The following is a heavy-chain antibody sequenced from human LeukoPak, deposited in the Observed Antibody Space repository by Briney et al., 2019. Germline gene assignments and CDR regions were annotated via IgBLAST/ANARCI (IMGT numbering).Heavy chain of an antibody. J-gene: IGHJ4*02. Sequence: SETLSLTCTVSGGLISRIEYYWGWVRQSPVKGLEWLGRIYHTGTTLYSPHLNNRLTVSVDSSKNQFSLTLNSVTAADTAVYYCASVSVWELATHTGGSFDYWGRGILVTVSS. CDR3: ASVSVWELATHTGGSFDY. V-gene: IGHV4-30-4*08. D-gene: IGHD1-26*01. CDR1: GGLISRIEYY. CDR2: IYHTGTT.